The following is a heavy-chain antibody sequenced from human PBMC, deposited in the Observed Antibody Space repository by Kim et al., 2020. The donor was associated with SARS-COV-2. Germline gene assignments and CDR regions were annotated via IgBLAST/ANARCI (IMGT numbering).Heavy chain of an antibody. J-gene: IGHJ4*02. Sequence: ESVKGRFTISRDNSKNTLYLQMNSLRAEDTAVYYCAREDSSGYYLDYWGQGTLVTVSS. CDR3: AREDSSGYYLDY. D-gene: IGHD3-22*01. V-gene: IGHV3-53*01.